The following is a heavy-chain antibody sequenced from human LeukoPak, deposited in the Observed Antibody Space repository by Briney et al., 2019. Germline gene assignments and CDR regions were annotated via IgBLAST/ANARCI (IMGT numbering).Heavy chain of an antibody. D-gene: IGHD1-26*01. J-gene: IGHJ3*02. CDR3: ARVAVGATTQFDAFDI. CDR1: GGSISSSSYY. V-gene: IGHV4-39*07. CDR2: INYSGST. Sequence: SETLSLTCTVSGGSISSSSYYWGWIRQPPGKGLEWIGSINYSGSTYYNPSLKSRVTISVDTSKNQFSLKLSSVTAADTAVYYCARVAVGATTQFDAFDIWGQGTMVTVSS.